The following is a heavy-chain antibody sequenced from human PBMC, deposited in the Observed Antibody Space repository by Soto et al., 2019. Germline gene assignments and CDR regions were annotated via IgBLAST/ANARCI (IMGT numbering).Heavy chain of an antibody. CDR1: GGSFSGYY. V-gene: IGHV4-34*01. J-gene: IGHJ6*03. CDR3: ARGELVVVVAASRYYYYYMDV. CDR2: INHSGST. Sequence: QVQLQQWGAGLLKPSETLSLTCAVYGGSFSGYYWSWIRQPPGKGLEWIGEINHSGSTNYNPSLKSRVTSSVDTSKKQFSLKLSSVTAADTAVYYCARGELVVVVAASRYYYYYMDVWGKGTTVTVSS. D-gene: IGHD2-15*01.